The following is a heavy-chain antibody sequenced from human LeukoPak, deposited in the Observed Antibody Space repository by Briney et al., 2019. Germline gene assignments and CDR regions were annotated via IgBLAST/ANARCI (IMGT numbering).Heavy chain of an antibody. CDR1: GGSFSGYY. Sequence: SETLSLTCAVYGGSFSGYYWSWIRQPPGKGLEWIGEINHSGSTNYNPSLKSRVTISVDTSKNQFSLKLSSVTAADTAVYYCARGYYDSSGYLLFDWGQGTLVTVSS. D-gene: IGHD3-22*01. V-gene: IGHV4-34*01. CDR3: ARGYYDSSGYLLFD. J-gene: IGHJ4*02. CDR2: INHSGST.